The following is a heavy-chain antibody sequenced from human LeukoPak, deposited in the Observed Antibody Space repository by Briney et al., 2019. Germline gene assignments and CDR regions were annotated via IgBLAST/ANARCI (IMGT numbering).Heavy chain of an antibody. J-gene: IGHJ4*02. V-gene: IGHV3-48*03. CDR1: GFTISSYE. Sequence: GGSLRLSCAASGFTISSYEMNWVRQAPGKGLEWVSYISSGGSTKYYTGSVKGRFTVSRNNSQNSLHLQTNSLRAEDTAVYYCARAGTRPFLDYWGQGTLVTVSS. CDR2: ISSGGSTK. D-gene: IGHD2-2*01. CDR3: ARAGTRPFLDY.